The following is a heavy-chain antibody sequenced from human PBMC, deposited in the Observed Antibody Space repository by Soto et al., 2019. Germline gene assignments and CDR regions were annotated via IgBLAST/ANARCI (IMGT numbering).Heavy chain of an antibody. V-gene: IGHV3-7*04. Sequence: WGSLKLSCAASVFTLSIYWMSWVRQAPGKGLEWLANIKEDGSEKYYVDSVKGRFTISRDNAKSSLYLQLNGLRVKDTAVYYCARGAGIGDYWGQGTLVTVSS. CDR3: ARGAGIGDY. CDR2: IKEDGSEK. D-gene: IGHD3-16*01. J-gene: IGHJ4*02. CDR1: VFTLSIYW.